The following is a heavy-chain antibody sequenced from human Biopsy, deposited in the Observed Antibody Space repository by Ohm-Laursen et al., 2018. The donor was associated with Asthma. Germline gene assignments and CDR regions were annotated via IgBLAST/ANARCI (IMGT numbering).Heavy chain of an antibody. CDR2: ISWNSGSI. V-gene: IGHV3-9*01. D-gene: IGHD4-17*01. J-gene: IGHJ6*02. CDR3: AREGGDYLSGYYYYYGMDV. Sequence: RSLRLSCSASGFTFDDYGMHWVRQAPGKGLEWVSGISWNSGSIGYADSVKGRFTISRDNAKNSLYLQMNSLRVEDTALYYCAREGGDYLSGYYYYYGMDVWGQGTTVTVSS. CDR1: GFTFDDYG.